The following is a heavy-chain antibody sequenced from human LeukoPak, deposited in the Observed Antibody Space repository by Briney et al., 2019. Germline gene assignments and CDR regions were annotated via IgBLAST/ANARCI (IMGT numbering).Heavy chain of an antibody. J-gene: IGHJ4*02. V-gene: IGHV1-69*13. Sequence: EASVKVSCKASGGTFSSYAISWVRQAPGQGLEWMGGIIPIFGTANYAQKFQGRVTITADESTSTAYMELSSLRSEDTAVYYCARGVTRGHLAARPFDYWGQGTLVTVSS. CDR1: GGTFSSYA. CDR2: IIPIFGTA. CDR3: ARGVTRGHLAARPFDY. D-gene: IGHD6-6*01.